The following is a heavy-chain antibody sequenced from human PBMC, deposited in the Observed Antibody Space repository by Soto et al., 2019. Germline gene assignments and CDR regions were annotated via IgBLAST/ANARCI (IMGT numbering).Heavy chain of an antibody. V-gene: IGHV3-33*01. D-gene: IGHD5-18*01. J-gene: IGHJ4*02. Sequence: QVQLVESGGGVVQPGRSLRLSCAASGFTFNTYGFHWVRQAPGKGLEWVAVIWSDGNNKYHADSVRGRFTIFRDSSKNTLYLQMNSLRVEDTAVYYCARIQLDTIMALDYWGQGTLVTVSS. CDR1: GFTFNTYG. CDR3: ARIQLDTIMALDY. CDR2: IWSDGNNK.